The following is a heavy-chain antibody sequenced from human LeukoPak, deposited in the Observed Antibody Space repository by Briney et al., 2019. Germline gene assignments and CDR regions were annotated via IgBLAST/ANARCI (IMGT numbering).Heavy chain of an antibody. J-gene: IGHJ4*02. Sequence: SQTLSLTCTVSGGSISSGSYYWSWIRQPAGKGLEWIGRIYTSGSTYYNPSLKSRVTISVDTSKNQFSLKLSSVTAAGTAVYYCARGGVATIVYWGQGTLVTVSS. CDR3: ARGGVATIVY. CDR1: GGSISSGSYY. D-gene: IGHD5-12*01. CDR2: IYTSGST. V-gene: IGHV4-61*02.